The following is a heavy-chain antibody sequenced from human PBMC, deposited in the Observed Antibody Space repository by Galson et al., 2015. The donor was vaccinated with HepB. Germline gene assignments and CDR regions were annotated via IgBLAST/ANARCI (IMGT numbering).Heavy chain of an antibody. J-gene: IGHJ4*02. CDR1: GFTFSSYG. CDR2: IWYDGSNK. Sequence: SLRLSCAASGFTFSSYGMHWVRQAPGQGLEWVAVIWYDGSNKYYADSVKGRFTISRDNSKNTLYLQMNSLRAEDTAVYYCARAALRLGELSLYPGGVDYWGQGTLVTVSS. D-gene: IGHD3-16*02. CDR3: ARAALRLGELSLYPGGVDY. V-gene: IGHV3-33*08.